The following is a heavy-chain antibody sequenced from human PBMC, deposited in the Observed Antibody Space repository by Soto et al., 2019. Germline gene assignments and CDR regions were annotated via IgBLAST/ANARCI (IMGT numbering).Heavy chain of an antibody. D-gene: IGHD3-10*01. V-gene: IGHV3-74*01. CDR2: INSDGSST. CDR1: GFTFSSYC. CDR3: ARVGEYYGSGSYYKWFDT. Sequence: PXGCLRLACSASGFTFSSYCMHWVRQAPGKGLVWVSRINSDGSSTSYADSVKGRFTISRDNAKNTLYLQMNSLRAEDTAVYYCARVGEYYGSGSYYKWFDTWGQGTLVTVSS. J-gene: IGHJ5*02.